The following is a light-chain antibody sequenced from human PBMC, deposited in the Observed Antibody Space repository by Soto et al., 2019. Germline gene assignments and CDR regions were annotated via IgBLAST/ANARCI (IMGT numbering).Light chain of an antibody. J-gene: IGKJ2*01. CDR2: SAS. V-gene: IGKV3-15*01. CDR1: QSISTE. CDR3: KKGLNWPFT. Sequence: EIVMTQSPAPLSVSPGERATLSCRASQSISTELAWYPQKPGQPPRLLIYSASTRATGVPARFTGSGSGSEFTLTVSGLQSEDLAVYYCKKGLNWPFTFGQGTMLEI.